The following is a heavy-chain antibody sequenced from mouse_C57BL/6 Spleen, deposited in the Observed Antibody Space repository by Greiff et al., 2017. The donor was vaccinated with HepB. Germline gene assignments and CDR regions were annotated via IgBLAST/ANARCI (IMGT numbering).Heavy chain of an antibody. CDR2: IGPGSGST. V-gene: IGHV1-77*01. Sequence: VKLMESGAELVKPGASVKISCKASGYTFTDYYINWVKQRPGQGLEWIGKIGPGSGSTYYNEKFKDKATLTADKSSSTVYMELSRLTSEDSAVYFCARHEREGAMDYWGQGTSVTVSS. CDR1: GYTFTDYY. J-gene: IGHJ4*01. CDR3: ARHEREGAMDY.